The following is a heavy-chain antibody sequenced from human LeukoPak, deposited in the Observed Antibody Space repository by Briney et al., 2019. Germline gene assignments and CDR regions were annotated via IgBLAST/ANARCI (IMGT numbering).Heavy chain of an antibody. CDR2: ISSSGSTI. D-gene: IGHD3-22*01. V-gene: IGHV3-11*01. J-gene: IGHJ4*02. CDR1: GFTFSDYY. Sequence: GVSLRLSCAASGFTFSDYYMSWIRQAPGKGLEWVSYISSSGSTIYYADSVKGRVTISRDNAKNSLYLQMNSLRAEDTAVYYCARAWDSSGYYFYYFDYWGQGTLVTVSS. CDR3: ARAWDSSGYYFYYFDY.